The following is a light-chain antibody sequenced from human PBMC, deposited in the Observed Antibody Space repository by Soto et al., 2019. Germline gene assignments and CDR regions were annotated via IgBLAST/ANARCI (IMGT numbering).Light chain of an antibody. CDR3: CAYVGASIYV. CDR1: TSFVGTYNF. J-gene: IGLJ1*01. Sequence: SVLTQPASVSGSAGQSITISCTGTTSFVGTYNFVSWYQQHPGKAPHVLIYEGTKRPSGVSNRFSGSTSGSTASLTISGLQTEDEADYYCCAYVGASIYVFGTGTKVTVL. CDR2: EGT. V-gene: IGLV2-23*01.